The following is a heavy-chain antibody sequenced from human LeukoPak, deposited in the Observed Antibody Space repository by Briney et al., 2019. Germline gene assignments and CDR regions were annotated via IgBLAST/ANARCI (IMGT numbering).Heavy chain of an antibody. J-gene: IGHJ4*02. CDR3: ARDFLSGFTFDY. CDR1: GDSISSYY. V-gene: IGHV4-4*07. Sequence: SETLSLTCTVSGDSISSYYWTWIRQPAGRGLEWIGRFYISGRSSYSPSLKSRVSMSVDKSKNQFSLKLTSVTAADTAVYYCARDFLSGFTFDYWGQGILVTVSS. CDR2: FYISGRS. D-gene: IGHD3-22*01.